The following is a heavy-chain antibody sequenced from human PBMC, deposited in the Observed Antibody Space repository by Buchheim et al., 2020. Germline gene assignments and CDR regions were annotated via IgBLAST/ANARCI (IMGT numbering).Heavy chain of an antibody. Sequence: QLQLQESGSGLVKPSQTLSLTCAVSGGSISSGGYSWSWIRQPPGKGLEWIGYIYHSGSTYYNPSLKSRVTISVDRSKNQFSLKLSSVTAADTAVYYCARGFVTRHYDFWSGYSGWFDPWGQGTL. J-gene: IGHJ5*02. V-gene: IGHV4-30-2*01. D-gene: IGHD3-3*01. CDR3: ARGFVTRHYDFWSGYSGWFDP. CDR2: IYHSGST. CDR1: GGSISSGGYS.